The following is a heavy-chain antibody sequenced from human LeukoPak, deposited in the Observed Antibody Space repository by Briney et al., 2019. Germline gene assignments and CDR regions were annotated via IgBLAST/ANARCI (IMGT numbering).Heavy chain of an antibody. Sequence: GGSLRLSCAASGFTFSDYYMSWIRQAPGKGLERVSYISSSGSTIYYADSVKGRFTISRDNAKNSLYLQMNSLRAEDTAVYYCARSKGYYYDSSGSFGYWGQGTLVTVSS. J-gene: IGHJ4*02. D-gene: IGHD3-22*01. CDR3: ARSKGYYYDSSGSFGY. V-gene: IGHV3-11*01. CDR2: ISSSGSTI. CDR1: GFTFSDYY.